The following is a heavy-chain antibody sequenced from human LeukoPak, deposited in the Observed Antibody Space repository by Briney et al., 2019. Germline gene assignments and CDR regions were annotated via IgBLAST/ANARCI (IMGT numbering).Heavy chain of an antibody. J-gene: IGHJ3*02. CDR3: ASYGTGYNWNDVDAFDI. CDR2: IIPILGIA. V-gene: IGHV1-69*02. D-gene: IGHD1-1*01. CDR1: GGTFSSYT. Sequence: SVKVSCKASGGTFSSYTISWVRQAPGQGLEWMGRIIPILGIANYAQKFQGRVTITADQSTSTAYMELSSLRSEDTAVYYCASYGTGYNWNDVDAFDIWGQGTMVTVSS.